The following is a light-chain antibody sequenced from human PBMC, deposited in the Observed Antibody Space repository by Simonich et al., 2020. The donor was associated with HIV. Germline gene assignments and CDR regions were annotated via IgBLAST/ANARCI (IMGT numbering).Light chain of an antibody. V-gene: IGKV2-29*02. J-gene: IGKJ5*01. CDR3: MQSKQLPIT. CDR1: QSLLHNDGKTY. Sequence: DIVMTQTPLSLSVTPGQPASISCKSTQSLLHNDGKTYLYWYLQKPGQSPQLLIYEVSSRVSGVPDRFSGSGSGTDFTLKISRVEAEDVGVYYCMQSKQLPITFGQGTRLEIK. CDR2: EVS.